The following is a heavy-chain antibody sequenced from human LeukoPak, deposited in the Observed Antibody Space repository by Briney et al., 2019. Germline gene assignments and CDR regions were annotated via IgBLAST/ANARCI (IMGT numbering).Heavy chain of an antibody. CDR2: INPNSGGT. CDR3: ERGPHAPEPNWFHP. V-gene: IGHV1-2*02. D-gene: IGHD1-14*01. Sequence: ASVKVSCKASGYTFTGYYMHWVRQAAGQGLEWMGEINPNSGGTNYAEKFQGRVAMTRNTTISTAYMDVSRVRADDTAVYYCERGPHAPEPNWFHPLGQGTLITVSS. CDR1: GYTFTGYY. J-gene: IGHJ5*02.